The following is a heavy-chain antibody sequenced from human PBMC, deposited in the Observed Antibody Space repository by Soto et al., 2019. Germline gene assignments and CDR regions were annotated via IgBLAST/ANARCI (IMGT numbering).Heavy chain of an antibody. D-gene: IGHD2-15*01. CDR3: ARKGPGPYCSGGSCYFDY. J-gene: IGHJ4*02. V-gene: IGHV3-33*01. CDR2: IWYDGSNK. CDR1: GFTFSCYG. Sequence: QVQLVESGGGVVQPGRSLRLSCAASGFTFSCYGMHWVRQAPGKGLEWVAVIWYDGSNKYYADSVKGRFTISRDNSKNTLYLQMNSLRAEDTAVYYCARKGPGPYCSGGSCYFDYWGQGTLVTVSS.